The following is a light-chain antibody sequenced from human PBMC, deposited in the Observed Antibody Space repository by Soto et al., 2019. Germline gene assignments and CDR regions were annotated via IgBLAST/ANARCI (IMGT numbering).Light chain of an antibody. CDR1: ETVTSRY. Sequence: EIVLTQSPGTLSLSPGERATLSCRASETVTSRYLAWYQQKPGQAPRLLIYAASSRATGIPDRFSGSGSGTDFTLTISRLEPEDAAEYYCHRYGYGSDRFGQGTR. CDR2: AAS. CDR3: HRYGYGSDR. J-gene: IGKJ5*01. V-gene: IGKV3-20*01.